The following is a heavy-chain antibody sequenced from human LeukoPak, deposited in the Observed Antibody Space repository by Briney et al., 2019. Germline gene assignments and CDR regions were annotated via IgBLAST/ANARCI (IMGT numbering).Heavy chain of an antibody. CDR3: ARGAPLHY. CDR1: GGSISSGSYY. CDR2: IYYSGST. V-gene: IGHV4-61*01. J-gene: IGHJ4*02. Sequence: SETLSLTCTVSGGSISSGSYYWSWIRQPPGKGLEWIGYIYYSGSTNYNPSLKSRVTISVDTSKNQFSLKLSSVTAADTAVYYCARGAPLHYWGQGTLVTVSS.